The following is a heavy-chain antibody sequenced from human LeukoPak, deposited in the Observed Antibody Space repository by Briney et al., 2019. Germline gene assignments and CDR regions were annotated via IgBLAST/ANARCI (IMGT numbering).Heavy chain of an antibody. J-gene: IGHJ4*02. V-gene: IGHV1-2*02. CDR3: ARGEDIVVVPAATTGDY. CDR2: INPNSGGT. CDR1: GYTFTSYD. Sequence: ASVKVSCKASGYTFTSYDINWVRQATGQGLEWMGWINPNSGGTNYAQKFQGRVTMTRDTSISTAYMELSRLRSDDTAVYYCARGEDIVVVPAATTGDYWGQGTLVTVSS. D-gene: IGHD2-2*01.